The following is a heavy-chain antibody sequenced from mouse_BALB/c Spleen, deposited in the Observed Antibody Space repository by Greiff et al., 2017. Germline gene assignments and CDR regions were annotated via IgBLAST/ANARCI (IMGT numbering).Heavy chain of an antibody. D-gene: IGHD2-12*01. J-gene: IGHJ4*01. CDR3: ARSLRYYAMDD. V-gene: IGHV1-84*02. CDR1: GYTFTDYY. CDR2: IYPGSGNT. Sequence: VQLQQSGPELVKPGASVTISCKASGYTFTDYYINWVKQKPGQGLEWIGWIYPGSGNTKYNEKFKGKATLTVDTSSSTAYMQLSSLTSEDTAVYFCARSLRYYAMDDWGQGTSVTVSS.